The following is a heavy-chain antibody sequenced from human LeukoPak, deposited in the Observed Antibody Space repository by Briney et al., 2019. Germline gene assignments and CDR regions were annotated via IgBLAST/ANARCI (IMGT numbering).Heavy chain of an antibody. CDR2: IWYDGSDK. D-gene: IGHD1-14*01. J-gene: IGHJ4*02. CDR1: GFTFTRHG. Sequence: GGSLRLSCSASGFTFTRHGMHWVRQAPGKGLEWVAVIWYDGSDKYYTDSVKGRFTISRDNSKNTLYLQMNSLRVEDTAVYYCARDITSHYSDCCGQGTLVTVSS. CDR3: ARDITSHYSDC. V-gene: IGHV3-33*01.